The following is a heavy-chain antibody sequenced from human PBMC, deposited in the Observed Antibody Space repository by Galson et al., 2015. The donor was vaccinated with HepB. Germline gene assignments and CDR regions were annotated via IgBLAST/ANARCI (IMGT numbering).Heavy chain of an antibody. CDR2: IYYSGST. V-gene: IGHV4-59*01. CDR3: ATEAGLNMAYCGGDCYSAFDI. Sequence: SETLSLTCTVSGGSISSYYWSWIRQPPGKGLEWIGYIYYSGSTNYNPSLKSRVTISVDTSKNQFSLKLSSVTAADTAVYYCATEAGLNMAYCGGDCYSAFDIWGQGTMVTVSS. J-gene: IGHJ3*02. D-gene: IGHD2-21*01. CDR1: GGSISSYY.